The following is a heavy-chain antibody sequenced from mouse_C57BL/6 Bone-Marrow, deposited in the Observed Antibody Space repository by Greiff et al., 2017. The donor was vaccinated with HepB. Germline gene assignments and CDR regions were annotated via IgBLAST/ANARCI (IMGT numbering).Heavy chain of an antibody. CDR3: AIYYDGSSWYFDG. J-gene: IGHJ1*03. CDR1: GFTFSSYA. V-gene: IGHV5-4*03. D-gene: IGHD1-1*01. CDR2: ISDGGSYT. Sequence: EVKLVESGGGLVKPGGSLKLSCAASGFTFSSYAMSWVRQTPEKRLEWVATISDGGSYTYYPDNVKGRFTISRDNATNNLYLQMSHLKSEETAMYYGAIYYDGSSWYFDGWGTGTTVT.